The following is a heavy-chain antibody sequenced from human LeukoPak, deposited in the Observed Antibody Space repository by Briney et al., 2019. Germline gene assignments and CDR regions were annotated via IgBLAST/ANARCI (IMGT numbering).Heavy chain of an antibody. J-gene: IGHJ4*02. V-gene: IGHV4-59*01. CDR3: ARGALTGPFYFDY. CDR1: GGAINYYY. D-gene: IGHD3-9*01. Sequence: PPETLSLTCTVSGGAINYYYWMWIRQPPGKGLEWIGYIYYSGGTHYNPSLKSRVTMLVDTSKNQFSLKLTAVTAADTAVYYCARGALTGPFYFDYWGQGTLVTVSS. CDR2: IYYSGGT.